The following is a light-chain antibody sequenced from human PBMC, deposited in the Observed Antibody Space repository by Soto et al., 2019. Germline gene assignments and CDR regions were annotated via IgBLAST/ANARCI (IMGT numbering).Light chain of an antibody. V-gene: IGLV2-14*01. CDR1: SSDVGAYNY. CDR2: EVN. Sequence: QSALTQPASVSGSPGQSITISCTGTSSDVGAYNYVSWYQQHPGKAPKLMIYEVNYRPSGASNRFSGSKSGITASLTISGLQAEDEADYYCSSYASTSTAVFGTGTKLTVL. CDR3: SSYASTSTAV. J-gene: IGLJ1*01.